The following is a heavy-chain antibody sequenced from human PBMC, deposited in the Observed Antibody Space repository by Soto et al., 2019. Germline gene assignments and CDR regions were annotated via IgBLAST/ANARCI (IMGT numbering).Heavy chain of an antibody. V-gene: IGHV3-33*06. Sequence: PGGSLRLSCAASGFTFGTYAMHWVRQAPGKGLEWVAVIYYDGSNRYYGDAVKGRFTISRDNSKNTLYLQMNSLRAEDTAVYYCAKAGIAAAAAWFDPWGQGTLVTVSS. CDR3: AKAGIAAAAAWFDP. J-gene: IGHJ5*02. CDR1: GFTFGTYA. CDR2: IYYDGSNR. D-gene: IGHD6-13*01.